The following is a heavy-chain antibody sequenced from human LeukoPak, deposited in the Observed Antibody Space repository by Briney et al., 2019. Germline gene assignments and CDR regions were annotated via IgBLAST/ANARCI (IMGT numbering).Heavy chain of an antibody. D-gene: IGHD3-22*01. V-gene: IGHV1-46*01. CDR1: GYTFTSYY. CDR2: INPSGGST. J-gene: IGHJ4*02. Sequence: ASVKVSCKASGYTFTSYYMHWVRQAPGQGLEWMGIINPSGGSTSYAQKFQGRVTMTRDTSTSTVYMELSSLRSEDTAVYYCARDPSPVVVITTYYFDYWGQGTLVTVSS. CDR3: ARDPSPVVVITTYYFDY.